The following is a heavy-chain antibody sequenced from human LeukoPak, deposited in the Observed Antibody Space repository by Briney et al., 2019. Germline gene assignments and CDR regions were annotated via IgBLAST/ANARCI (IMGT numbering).Heavy chain of an antibody. V-gene: IGHV3-30*04. Sequence: PGGSLRLSCTASGFTFSSYPFHWVRQAPGKGLQWVAVIGYDGVNKFYTDSVKGRFTISRDNSKNTLYLQMNSLRAEDTAVYYCAKWLGGYDLYYYYYYGMDVWGQGTTVTVSS. CDR1: GFTFSSYP. CDR2: IGYDGVNK. J-gene: IGHJ6*02. CDR3: AKWLGGYDLYYYYYYGMDV. D-gene: IGHD5-12*01.